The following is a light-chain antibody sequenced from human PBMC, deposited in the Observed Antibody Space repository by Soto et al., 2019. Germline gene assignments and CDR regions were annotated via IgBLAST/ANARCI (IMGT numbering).Light chain of an antibody. Sequence: EIVLTQSPATLSLSPGERATLSCRASQSISRYLAWYQQKPGQAPRLLIFDASNRATGIPARFSGSGSGTDFTLTISSLEPEDFAVYYCQQYGSSLGSFGGGTKVDIK. CDR3: QQYGSSLGS. CDR1: QSISRY. CDR2: DAS. J-gene: IGKJ4*01. V-gene: IGKV3-11*01.